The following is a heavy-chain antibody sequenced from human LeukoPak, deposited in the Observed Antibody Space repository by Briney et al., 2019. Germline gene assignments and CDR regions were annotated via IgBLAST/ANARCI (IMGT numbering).Heavy chain of an antibody. CDR1: GGSFSGYY. D-gene: IGHD3-16*02. J-gene: IGHJ3*02. CDR2: INHSGRT. Sequence: PSETLSLTCAVYGGSFSGYYWSWIRQPPGKGLEWIGEINHSGRTNYNPSLKSRVTISVDTSKNQFSLKLSSVTAADTAVYYCARAREYYDYVWGSYRSDAFDIWGQGTMVTVSS. V-gene: IGHV4-34*01. CDR3: ARAREYYDYVWGSYRSDAFDI.